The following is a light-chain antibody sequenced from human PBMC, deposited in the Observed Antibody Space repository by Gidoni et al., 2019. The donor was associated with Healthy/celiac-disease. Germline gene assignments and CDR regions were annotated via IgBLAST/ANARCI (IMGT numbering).Light chain of an antibody. CDR2: GNS. CDR1: SSNIGAGYV. J-gene: IGLJ2*01. Sequence: QSVLTQPPSGYGAPGQGVTISGTGRSSNIGAGYVVHRYQQLPGTAPKLLIYGNSNRPSGVPDRFSGSKSGTSASLAITGLQAEDEADYYCHSYDSSLSVVFGGGTKLTVL. V-gene: IGLV1-40*01. CDR3: HSYDSSLSVV.